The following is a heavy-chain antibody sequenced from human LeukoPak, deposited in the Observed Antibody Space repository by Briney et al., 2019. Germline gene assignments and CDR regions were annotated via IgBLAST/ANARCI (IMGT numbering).Heavy chain of an antibody. V-gene: IGHV6-1*01. CDR2: TYYRSKWYN. D-gene: IGHD1-1*01. CDR1: GDSVSSNSAA. CDR3: ASETGTSNFDY. J-gene: IGHJ4*02. Sequence: SQTLSLTCAISGDSVSSNSAAWSWIRQSPSRGLEWLGRTYYRSKWYNEFAVSVKSRITINPDTSKNQFSLQLNSVTPEDTAVYYCASETGTSNFDYWGQGTLVTVSS.